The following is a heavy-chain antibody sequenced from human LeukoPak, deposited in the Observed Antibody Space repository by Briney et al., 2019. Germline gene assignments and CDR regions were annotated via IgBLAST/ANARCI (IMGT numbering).Heavy chain of an antibody. D-gene: IGHD1-26*01. CDR2: VNESGGT. J-gene: IGHJ5*02. CDR3: ARGQGATVPQVGKNWFDP. V-gene: IGHV4-34*01. CDR1: GESFSAYY. Sequence: SETLSLTCTVYGESFSAYYWSWIRQPPGRGLEWIGEVNESGGTNISPSLRSRVILSVDTSKNQFSLKLISVTVADTAIYYCARGQGATVPQVGKNWFDPWGQGTRVTVSS.